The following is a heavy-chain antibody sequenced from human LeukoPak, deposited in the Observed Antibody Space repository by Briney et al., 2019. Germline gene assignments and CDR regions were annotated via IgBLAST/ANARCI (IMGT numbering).Heavy chain of an antibody. D-gene: IGHD6-19*01. CDR1: GFTFSSCG. V-gene: IGHV3-30*18. CDR2: ISYDGSNK. Sequence: PGGSLRLSCAASGFTFSSCGMHWVRQAPGKGLEWVAVISYDGSNKYYADSVRGRFTISRDNSKNTLYLQMNSLRAEDTAVYYCAKALQWLELDYWGQGTLVTVSS. J-gene: IGHJ4*02. CDR3: AKALQWLELDY.